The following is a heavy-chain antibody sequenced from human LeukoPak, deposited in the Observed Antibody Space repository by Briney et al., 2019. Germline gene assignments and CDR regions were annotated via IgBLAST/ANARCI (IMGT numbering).Heavy chain of an antibody. J-gene: IGHJ5*02. CDR3: ARDRITIFGVAPQEPFDP. Sequence: GGSLRLSCAASGLTFSDYYMNWIRQAPGKGLEWVSYISSSGSTIYHADSVKGRFTISRDNAKNSLYLQMNSLRAEDTAVYYCARDRITIFGVAPQEPFDPWGQGTLVTVSS. D-gene: IGHD3-3*01. CDR1: GLTFSDYY. V-gene: IGHV3-11*01. CDR2: ISSSGSTI.